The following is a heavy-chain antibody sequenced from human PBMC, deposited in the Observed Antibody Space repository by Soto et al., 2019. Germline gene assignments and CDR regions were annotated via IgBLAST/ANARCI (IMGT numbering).Heavy chain of an antibody. V-gene: IGHV3-11*01. D-gene: IGHD2-21*02. CDR2: ISSSGSTI. CDR1: GFTFSDYY. CDR3: ARDLVVVTAIPYNH. J-gene: IGHJ5*02. Sequence: GGSLRLSCAASGFTFSDYYMSWIRQAPGKGLEWVSYISSSGSTIYYADSVKGRFTISRDNAKNSLYLQMNSLRAEDTAVYYCARDLVVVTAIPYNHWGQGTLVTVSS.